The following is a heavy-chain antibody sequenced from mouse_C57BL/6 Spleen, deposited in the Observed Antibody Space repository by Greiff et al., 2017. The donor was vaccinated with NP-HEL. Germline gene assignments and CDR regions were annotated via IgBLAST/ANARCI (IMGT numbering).Heavy chain of an antibody. CDR3: ARWGNYEEGWFAY. Sequence: QVQLKQSGPELVKPGASVKISCKASGYAFSSSWMNWVKQRPGKGLEWIGRIYPGDGDTNYNGKFKGKATLTADKSSSTAYMQLSSLTSEDSAVYFCARWGNYEEGWFAYWGQGTLVTVSA. V-gene: IGHV1-82*01. D-gene: IGHD2-1*01. CDR1: GYAFSSSW. J-gene: IGHJ3*01. CDR2: IYPGDGDT.